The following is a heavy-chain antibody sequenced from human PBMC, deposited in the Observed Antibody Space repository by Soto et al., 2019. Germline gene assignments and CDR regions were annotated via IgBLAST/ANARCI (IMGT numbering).Heavy chain of an antibody. V-gene: IGHV2-70*19. CDR2: VRWDDEK. D-gene: IGHD5-12*01. CDR1: GFSLNTGGMC. CDR3: VRTHGGYTAYYGMDV. Sequence: SGPTLVNPSQTLTLTCTFSGFSLNTGGMCLSWVRQPTGKALEWLAVVRWDDEKHFSTSLRNRISVSKDASGDRVVLTMASMDPADSGTYYCVRTHGGYTAYYGMDVWGPGTTVTVSS. J-gene: IGHJ6*02.